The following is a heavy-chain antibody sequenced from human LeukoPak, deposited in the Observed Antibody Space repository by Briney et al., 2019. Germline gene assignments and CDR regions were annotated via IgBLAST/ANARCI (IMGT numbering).Heavy chain of an antibody. CDR1: GFTFSSYA. CDR3: AKMGSSLPYYYYMDV. CDR2: ISGSGGST. D-gene: IGHD1-26*01. V-gene: IGHV3-23*01. J-gene: IGHJ6*03. Sequence: PGGSLRLSCAASGFTFSSYAMSWVRQAPGKGLEWVLAISGSGGSTYYADSVKGRFTISRDNSKNTLYLQMNSLRAEDTAVYYCAKMGSSLPYYYYMDVWGKGTTVTVSS.